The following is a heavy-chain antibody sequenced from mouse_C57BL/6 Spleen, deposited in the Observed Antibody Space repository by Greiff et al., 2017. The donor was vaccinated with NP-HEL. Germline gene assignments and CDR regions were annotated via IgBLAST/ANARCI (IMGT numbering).Heavy chain of an antibody. CDR2: IWSGGST. J-gene: IGHJ2*01. D-gene: IGHD2-2*01. Sequence: VQLVESGPGLVQPSQSLSITCTVSGFSLTSYGVHWVRQSPGKGLEWLGVIWSGGSTDYNAAFISRLSISKDNSKSQVFFKMNSLQADDTAIYYCARSTMVTTGVYFDYWGQGTTLTVSS. CDR1: GFSLTSYG. CDR3: ARSTMVTTGVYFDY. V-gene: IGHV2-2*01.